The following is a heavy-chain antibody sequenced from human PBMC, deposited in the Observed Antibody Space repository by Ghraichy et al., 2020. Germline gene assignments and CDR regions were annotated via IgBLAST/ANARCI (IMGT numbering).Heavy chain of an antibody. D-gene: IGHD4-17*01. CDR2: IYTSGST. V-gene: IGHV4-4*09. CDR1: GGSISSYY. J-gene: IGHJ4*02. Sequence: SETLSLTCTVSGGSISSYYGSWIRQPPGKGLEWIGYIYTSGSTNYNPSLKSRVTISVDTSKNQFSLKLSSVTAADTAVYYCARHSSPMYGDYYFDYWGQGTLVTVSS. CDR3: ARHSSPMYGDYYFDY.